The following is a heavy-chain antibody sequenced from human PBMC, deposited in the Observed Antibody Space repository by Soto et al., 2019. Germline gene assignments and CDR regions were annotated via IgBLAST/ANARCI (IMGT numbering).Heavy chain of an antibody. CDR3: ARDQADGYYYDSSGYYYFGFGDVDY. Sequence: GGSLRLSCAASGFTFSSYSMNWVRQAPGKGLEWVSYISSSSSTIYYADSVKGRFTISRDNAKNSLYLQMNSLRDEDTAVYYCARDQADGYYYDSSGYYYFGFGDVDYWGQGTLVTVSS. CDR1: GFTFSSYS. V-gene: IGHV3-48*02. D-gene: IGHD3-22*01. CDR2: ISSSSSTI. J-gene: IGHJ4*02.